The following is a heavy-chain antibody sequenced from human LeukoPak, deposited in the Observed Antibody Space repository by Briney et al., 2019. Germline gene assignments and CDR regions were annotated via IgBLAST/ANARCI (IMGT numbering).Heavy chain of an antibody. J-gene: IGHJ4*02. D-gene: IGHD3-10*01. CDR3: ARDLYYFGSGSSHYFDY. CDR1: GFTISTYW. CDR2: IKSDGSST. Sequence: GGSLRLSCAASGFTISTYWMDWVRQAPGKGLVWVSHIKSDGSSTNYADSVKGRFTISRDNAKNTLYLQMNSLRAEDTAVYYCARDLYYFGSGSSHYFDYWGQGTLVTVSS. V-gene: IGHV3-74*01.